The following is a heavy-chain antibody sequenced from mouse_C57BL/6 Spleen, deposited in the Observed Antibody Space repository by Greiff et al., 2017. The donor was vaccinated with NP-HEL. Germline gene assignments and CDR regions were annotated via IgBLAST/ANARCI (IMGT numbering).Heavy chain of an antibody. Sequence: QVQLQQSGPELVKPGASVTISCTASGYAFSSSWLNWVKQRPGTGLEWIGRIYPGDGDTNYNGKFKGKATLTADTSSSTAYMQLSSLTSEDSAVYFCARSTTVVATEAMDYWGQGTSVTVSS. D-gene: IGHD1-1*01. J-gene: IGHJ4*01. CDR2: IYPGDGDT. V-gene: IGHV1-82*01. CDR1: GYAFSSSW. CDR3: ARSTTVVATEAMDY.